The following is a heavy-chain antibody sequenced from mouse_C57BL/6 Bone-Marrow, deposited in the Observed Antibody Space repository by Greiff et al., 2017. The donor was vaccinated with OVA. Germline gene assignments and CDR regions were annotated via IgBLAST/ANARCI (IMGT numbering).Heavy chain of an antibody. CDR3: ARGGVYYGYDETWFAY. CDR2: IYPGSGST. J-gene: IGHJ3*01. CDR1: GYTFTSYW. V-gene: IGHV1-55*01. Sequence: QVQLKEPGAELVKPGASVKMSCKASGYTFTSYWITWVKQRPGQGLEWIGDIYPGSGSTNYNEKFQSKATLTVDTSSSTAYMQLSSLTSEDSAVYYCARGGVYYGYDETWFAYWGQGTLVTVSA. D-gene: IGHD2-2*01.